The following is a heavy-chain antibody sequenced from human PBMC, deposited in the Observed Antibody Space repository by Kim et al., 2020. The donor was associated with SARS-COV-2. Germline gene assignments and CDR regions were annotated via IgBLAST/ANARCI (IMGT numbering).Heavy chain of an antibody. Sequence: GGSLRLSCAASGFTFGDYAMHWVRQAPGKGLEWVSGISWNSGSIGYADSVKGRFTISRDNAKNSLYLQMNSLGAEDTALYYCAKGSSPYYYYYMDVWGKGTPVTVSS. J-gene: IGHJ6*03. CDR1: GFTFGDYA. D-gene: IGHD6-6*01. CDR3: AKGSSPYYYYYMDV. CDR2: ISWNSGSI. V-gene: IGHV3-9*01.